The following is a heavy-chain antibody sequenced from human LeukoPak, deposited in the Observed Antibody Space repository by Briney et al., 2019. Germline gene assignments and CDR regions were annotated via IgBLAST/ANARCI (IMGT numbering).Heavy chain of an antibody. CDR1: GFTFSSYG. J-gene: IGHJ3*02. CDR2: ISSSSSYI. CDR3: ARDRADAFDI. V-gene: IGHV3-21*01. D-gene: IGHD3-10*01. Sequence: GGSLRLSCAASGFTFSSYGMSWVRQAPGKGLEWVSAISSSSSYIYYADSVKGRFTISRDNAKNSLYLQMNSLRAEDTAVYYCARDRADAFDIWGQGTMVTVSS.